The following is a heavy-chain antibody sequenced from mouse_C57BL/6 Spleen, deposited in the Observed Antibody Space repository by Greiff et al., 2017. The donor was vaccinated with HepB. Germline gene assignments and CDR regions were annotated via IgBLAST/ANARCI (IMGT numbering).Heavy chain of an antibody. J-gene: IGHJ4*01. CDR2: ITPSTGGT. CDR3: ARVEVIDDYPFDAMDD. V-gene: IGHV1-42*01. D-gene: IGHD2-4*01. Sequence: EVQLQQSGPELVKPGASVKISCQASGYSFTGYYMNWVKQSPEKSLEWIGEITPSTGGTTYTQKFKAKATLTVDTSSSTAYMQLKSLTSEDSAVYYCARVEVIDDYPFDAMDDWGQGTSVTVSS. CDR1: GYSFTGYY.